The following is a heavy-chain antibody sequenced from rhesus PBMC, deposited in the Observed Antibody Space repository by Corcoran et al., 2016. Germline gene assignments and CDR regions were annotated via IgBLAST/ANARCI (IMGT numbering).Heavy chain of an antibody. CDR2: IYGSGSRA. Sequence: QLQLQESGPGLVKPSETLSVTCAVSGGSISSSYWSWIRQAPGKGLEWIGYIYGSGSRANYNPALKSRVTLSVDTSKNQLSLKLSSVTAADTAVYYCASGGMSDWYFDLWGPGTPITISS. CDR1: GGSISSSY. D-gene: IGHD1-32*01. J-gene: IGHJ2*01. CDR3: ASGGMSDWYFDL. V-gene: IGHV4-169*02.